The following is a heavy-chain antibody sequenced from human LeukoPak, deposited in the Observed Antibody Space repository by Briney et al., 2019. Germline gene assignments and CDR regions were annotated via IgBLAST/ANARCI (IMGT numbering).Heavy chain of an antibody. CDR1: GGSFSGYY. D-gene: IGHD4-17*01. V-gene: IGHV4-34*01. CDR3: ARGGDYGDYGHTIDY. CDR2: INHSGST. J-gene: IGHJ4*02. Sequence: PSETLSLTCAVYGGSFSGYYWSWIRQPPGNGLEWIGEINHSGSTNYNPSLKSRVTISVDTSKNQFSLKPSSVTAADTAVYYCARGGDYGDYGHTIDYWGQGTLVTVSS.